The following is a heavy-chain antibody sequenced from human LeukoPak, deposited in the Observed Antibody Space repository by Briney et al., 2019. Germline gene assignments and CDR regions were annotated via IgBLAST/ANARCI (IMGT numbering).Heavy chain of an antibody. CDR3: AKDRVGATTNYYYGMDV. Sequence: GGSLRLSCAASGFTFNNYALSWVRQAPGKGLEWVSLISWDGGSTYYADSVKGRFTISRDNNKNSLYLQMNSLRAEDTALYYCAKDRVGATTNYYYGMDVWGQGTTVTVSS. V-gene: IGHV3-43D*03. J-gene: IGHJ6*02. CDR2: ISWDGGST. CDR1: GFTFNNYA. D-gene: IGHD1-26*01.